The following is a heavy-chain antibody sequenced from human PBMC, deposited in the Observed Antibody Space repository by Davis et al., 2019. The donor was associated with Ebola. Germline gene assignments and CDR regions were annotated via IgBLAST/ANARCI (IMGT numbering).Heavy chain of an antibody. CDR2: IYYSGTT. V-gene: IGHV4-61*08. J-gene: IGHJ5*02. CDR3: AKLTRFLDQSSWFDP. CDR1: GASVSSGAYY. Sequence: SETLSLTCTVSGASVSSGAYYWSWIRQSPGKGLEWIGHIYYSGTTTYNPSFRGRVIMSRDSSKNQFSLKINSVTPADTAVYYCAKLTRFLDQSSWFDPWGQGILVTVSS. D-gene: IGHD3-3*01.